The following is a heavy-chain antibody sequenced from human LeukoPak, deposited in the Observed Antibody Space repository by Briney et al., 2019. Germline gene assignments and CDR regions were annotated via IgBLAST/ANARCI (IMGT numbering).Heavy chain of an antibody. V-gene: IGHV4-30-4*01. CDR3: ARPYYYDSRIDP. J-gene: IGHJ5*02. CDR1: GVSISSGDYY. CDR2: IYSSGST. Sequence: PSETLSLTCTVSGVSISSGDYYWSWIRQPPGKGPEWIGYIYSSGSTHYNPSLKSRATVSLDTSKNQLSLKLSSVTAADTAVYYCARPYYYDSRIDPWGQGTLVTVSS. D-gene: IGHD3-22*01.